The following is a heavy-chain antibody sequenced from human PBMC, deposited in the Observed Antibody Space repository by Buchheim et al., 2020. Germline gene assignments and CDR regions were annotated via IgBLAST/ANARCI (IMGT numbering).Heavy chain of an antibody. CDR1: GFTFSSYG. V-gene: IGHV3-30*18. CDR2: ISYDGSNK. J-gene: IGHJ1*01. D-gene: IGHD5-24*01. CDR3: AKDVSMGWLQLGGYFQH. Sequence: QVQLVESGGGVVQPGRSLRLSCAASGFTFSSYGMHWVRQAPGKGLEWVAVISYDGSNKYYADSVKGRFTISRDNSKNTLYLQMNSLGAEDTAVYYCAKDVSMGWLQLGGYFQHWGQGTL.